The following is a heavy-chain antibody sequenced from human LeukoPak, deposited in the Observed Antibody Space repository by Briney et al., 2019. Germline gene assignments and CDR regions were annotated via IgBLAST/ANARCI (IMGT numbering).Heavy chain of an antibody. CDR2: IKQDGSEK. Sequence: QPGGPLRLSCAASGFFFNTYWMGWVRQAPGKGLEWVANIKQDGSEKYYVDSVKGRFTISRDNAKNSLFLQMNSLRAEDTAIYYCARVGSFTHQWSGWGQGTLVTVSS. V-gene: IGHV3-7*03. CDR3: ARVGSFTHQWSG. CDR1: GFFFNTYW. D-gene: IGHD2-15*01. J-gene: IGHJ4*02.